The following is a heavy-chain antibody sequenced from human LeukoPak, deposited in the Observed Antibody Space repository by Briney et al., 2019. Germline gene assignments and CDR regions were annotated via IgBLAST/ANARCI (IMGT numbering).Heavy chain of an antibody. CDR2: IYYTGST. J-gene: IGHJ4*02. D-gene: IGHD3-22*01. CDR1: GGSITSYY. Sequence: SETLSLTCTVSGGSITSYYWSCIRQPPGKGLEWIGNIYYTGSTNYNPSLKSRVTMSVDTSKNHLSLKLSPVTAADTAVYYCARLRDPGYYDSSGYMDYWGQGTLVTVSS. CDR3: ARLRDPGYYDSSGYMDY. V-gene: IGHV4-59*08.